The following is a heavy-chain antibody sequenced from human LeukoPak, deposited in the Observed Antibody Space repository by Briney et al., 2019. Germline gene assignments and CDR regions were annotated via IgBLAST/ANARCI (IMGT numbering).Heavy chain of an antibody. Sequence: PSETLSLTCAVSGGPISSGGYSWSWIRQPPGKGLEWIGYIYHSGSTYYNPSLKSRVTISVDRSKNQFSLKLSSVTAADTAVYYCAREGYCGSGRHSFFDYWGQGTLVTVSS. CDR2: IYHSGST. CDR3: AREGYCGSGRHSFFDY. V-gene: IGHV4-30-2*01. D-gene: IGHD3-10*01. CDR1: GGPISSGGYS. J-gene: IGHJ4*02.